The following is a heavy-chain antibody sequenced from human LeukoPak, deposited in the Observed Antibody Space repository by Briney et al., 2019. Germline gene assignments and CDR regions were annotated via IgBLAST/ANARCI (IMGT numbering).Heavy chain of an antibody. CDR2: ISGSGGSP. CDR1: GFSFSTYA. CDR3: AKAVYDSSGSFDF. J-gene: IGHJ4*02. D-gene: IGHD3-22*01. V-gene: IGHV3-23*01. Sequence: GESLKISCAASGFSFSTYAMTWVRRAPGKGLEWVSGISGSGGSPYYADSVKGRFTISRDTSKNTLYLQMNSLRAEDTAVYYCAKAVYDSSGSFDFWGQGTLVTVSS.